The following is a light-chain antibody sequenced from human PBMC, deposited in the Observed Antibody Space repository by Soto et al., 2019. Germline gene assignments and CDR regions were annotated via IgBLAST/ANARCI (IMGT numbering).Light chain of an antibody. V-gene: IGKV1-9*01. Sequence: DIQLTQSPSFLSASVGDRVTITCRASQDISDYLAWYQQRPGKAPKLLIYAASTLQSGVPSRFSGSGSRTEFTLTISSLQPEDFATYSCQQLNSYPLTFGGGTKVEIK. J-gene: IGKJ4*01. CDR1: QDISDY. CDR2: AAS. CDR3: QQLNSYPLT.